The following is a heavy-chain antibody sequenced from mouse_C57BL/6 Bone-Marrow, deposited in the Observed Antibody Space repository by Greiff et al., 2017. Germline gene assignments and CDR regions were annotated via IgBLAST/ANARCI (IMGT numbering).Heavy chain of an antibody. CDR1: GFTFSSYA. J-gene: IGHJ4*01. Sequence: EVQRVASGGGLVKPGGSLQLSCAASGFTFSSYAMSWVRQTPEKRLEWVATLSDGGSYTYYPDTVKGRFTISRDNAKNNRYLQSSNLKSEDTAIDYCARDNYYSQEDYYAMDYWGQGTSVTVSS. V-gene: IGHV5-4*01. CDR3: ARDNYYSQEDYYAMDY. CDR2: LSDGGSYT. D-gene: IGHD2-12*01.